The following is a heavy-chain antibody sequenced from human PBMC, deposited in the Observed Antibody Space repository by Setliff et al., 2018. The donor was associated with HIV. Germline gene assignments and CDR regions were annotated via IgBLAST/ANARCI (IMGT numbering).Heavy chain of an antibody. CDR3: ASGYYYDSPNPPFDI. CDR1: GYTFTSYG. V-gene: IGHV1-18*01. J-gene: IGHJ3*02. Sequence: ASVKVSCKASGYTFTSYGISWVRQAPGQGLEWMGWISAYNGNTNYAQKLQGRVTMTTDTSTSTAYMELWSLRSDDTAVYYCASGYYYDSPNPPFDIWGQGTMVTVSS. D-gene: IGHD3-22*01. CDR2: ISAYNGNT.